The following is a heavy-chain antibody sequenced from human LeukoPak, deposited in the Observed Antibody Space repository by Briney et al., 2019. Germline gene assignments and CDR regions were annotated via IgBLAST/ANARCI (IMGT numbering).Heavy chain of an antibody. Sequence: GRSLRLSCTASGFTFGDYAMSWVRQAPGKGLEWVGFIRSKLYGGTTEYAASVKGRFTISRDDSKSIAYLQMNSLKTEDTAVYYCTRFTIFGVVDVFDIWGQGTMVTVSS. CDR1: GFTFGDYA. CDR2: IRSKLYGGTT. J-gene: IGHJ3*02. V-gene: IGHV3-49*04. CDR3: TRFTIFGVVDVFDI. D-gene: IGHD3-3*01.